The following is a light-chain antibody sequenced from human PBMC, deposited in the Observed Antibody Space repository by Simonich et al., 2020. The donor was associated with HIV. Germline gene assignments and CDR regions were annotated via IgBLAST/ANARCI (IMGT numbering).Light chain of an antibody. V-gene: IGLV3-25*03. CDR2: QDS. Sequence: SFELTQPPSVSVSPGQTARITCSGDALPKQYIYWYQQKPGQAPVMVIYQDSERPSVIPDRFSGSSSGTTVTLTISGVQAEDEADYYCQSADSSGSWVFGGGTKLTVL. CDR1: ALPKQY. J-gene: IGLJ3*02. CDR3: QSADSSGSWV.